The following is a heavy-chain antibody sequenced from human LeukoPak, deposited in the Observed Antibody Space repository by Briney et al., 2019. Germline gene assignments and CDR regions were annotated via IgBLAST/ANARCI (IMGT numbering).Heavy chain of an antibody. Sequence: GTLRLSCAASGFTFSSYGMSWVRQAPGKGLEWVSAISGSGGSTYYADSVKGRFTISRDNSKNTLYLQMNSLRAEDTAVYYCAKHEYIVVVSAFDIWGQGTMVTVSS. CDR2: ISGSGGST. J-gene: IGHJ3*02. CDR3: AKHEYIVVVSAFDI. V-gene: IGHV3-23*01. CDR1: GFTFSSYG. D-gene: IGHD2-15*01.